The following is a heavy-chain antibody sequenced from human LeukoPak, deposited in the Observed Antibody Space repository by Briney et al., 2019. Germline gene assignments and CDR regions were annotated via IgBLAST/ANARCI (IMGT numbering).Heavy chain of an antibody. CDR2: ISYSGST. D-gene: IGHD4-11*01. V-gene: IGHV4-59*01. Sequence: SETLSLTCTVSGGSISPYYWSWIRQPPGKGLEWIGYISYSGSTYYNPSLKSRVTISLDTSKNQFSLNLSSVTAADTAVYYCARELYTNHDLLWFDPWGQGTLVTVSS. J-gene: IGHJ5*02. CDR3: ARELYTNHDLLWFDP. CDR1: GGSISPYY.